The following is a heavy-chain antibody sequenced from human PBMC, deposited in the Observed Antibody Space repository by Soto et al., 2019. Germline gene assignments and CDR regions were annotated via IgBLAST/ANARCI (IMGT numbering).Heavy chain of an antibody. J-gene: IGHJ4*02. D-gene: IGHD5-18*01. CDR2: ISGSGGST. V-gene: IGHV3-23*01. CDR1: GFTFSSYA. Sequence: GGSLRLSCAASGFTFSSYAMSWVRQAPGKGLEWVSAISGSGGSTYYADSVKGRFTISRDNSKNTLYLQMNSLRAEDTAVYYCAKRGTAMVTEYYFDYWGQGTLVTVSS. CDR3: AKRGTAMVTEYYFDY.